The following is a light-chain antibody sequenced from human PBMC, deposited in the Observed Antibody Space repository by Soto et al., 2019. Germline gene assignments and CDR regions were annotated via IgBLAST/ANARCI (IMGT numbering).Light chain of an antibody. Sequence: SALTQPASMSGSPGQSITISCTGTSSDVGLYNLVSWYQHLPGKAPKLIIYEVNERPSGISDRFSGSKSGNTASLTISGLRDEDEADYYCCSYVGSSILMFGGGTKVTVL. J-gene: IGLJ3*02. CDR1: SSDVGLYNL. CDR3: CSYVGSSILM. V-gene: IGLV2-23*02. CDR2: EVN.